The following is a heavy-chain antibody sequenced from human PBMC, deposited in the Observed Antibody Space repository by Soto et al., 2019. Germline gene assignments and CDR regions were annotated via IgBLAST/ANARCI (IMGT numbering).Heavy chain of an antibody. CDR1: GFSLSTSGVG. V-gene: IGHV2-5*02. Sequence: SGPTLVKPTQTLTLTCTFSGFSLSTSGVGVGWIRQPPGKALEWLALIYWDDDKRYSPSLKSRLTITKDTSKNQVVLTMTNMDPVDTATYYCAHGYYDFWSGYYSWFDPWGQGTLVTVSS. CDR3: AHGYYDFWSGYYSWFDP. J-gene: IGHJ5*02. D-gene: IGHD3-3*01. CDR2: IYWDDDK.